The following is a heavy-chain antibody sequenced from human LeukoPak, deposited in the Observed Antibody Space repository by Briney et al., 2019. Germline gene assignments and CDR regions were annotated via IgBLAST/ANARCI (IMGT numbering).Heavy chain of an antibody. CDR3: TTATVAGIY. Sequence: GRSLRLSCVASGFTFSTYGMHWVRQAPGKGLEWVGRIKSKIEGGTIDYATPVKGRFTISRDDSKNTLYLQMNSLKTEDTAVYYCTTATVAGIYWGQGTLVIVSS. CDR2: IKSKIEGGTI. CDR1: GFTFSTYG. D-gene: IGHD6-19*01. V-gene: IGHV3-15*07. J-gene: IGHJ4*02.